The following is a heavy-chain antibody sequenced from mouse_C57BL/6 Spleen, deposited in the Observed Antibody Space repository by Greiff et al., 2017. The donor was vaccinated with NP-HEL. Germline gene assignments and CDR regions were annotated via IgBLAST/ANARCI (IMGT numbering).Heavy chain of an antibody. V-gene: IGHV1-82*01. CDR1: GYAFSSSW. D-gene: IGHD1-1*01. CDR2: IYPGDGDT. J-gene: IGHJ1*03. CDR3: ARSIYYYGTWYFDV. Sequence: VQLVESGPELVKPGASVKISCKASGYAFSSSWMNWVKQRPGKGLEWIGRIYPGDGDTNYNGKFKGKATLTADKSSSTAYMQLSSLTSEDSAVYFCARSIYYYGTWYFDVWGTGTTVTVSS.